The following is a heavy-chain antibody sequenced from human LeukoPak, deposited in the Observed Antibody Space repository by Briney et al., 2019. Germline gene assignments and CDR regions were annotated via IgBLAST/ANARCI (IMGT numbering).Heavy chain of an antibody. CDR1: GFTFSSYW. CDR3: AKSRDYVWSGYFDY. D-gene: IGHD3-16*01. J-gene: IGHJ4*02. V-gene: IGHV3-23*01. CDR2: ISGSGGST. Sequence: GGSLRLSCAASGFTFSSYWMSWVRQAPGKGLEWVSAISGSGGSTYYADSVKGRFTISRDNSKNTLYLQMNSLRAEDTAVYYCAKSRDYVWSGYFDYWGQGTLVTVSS.